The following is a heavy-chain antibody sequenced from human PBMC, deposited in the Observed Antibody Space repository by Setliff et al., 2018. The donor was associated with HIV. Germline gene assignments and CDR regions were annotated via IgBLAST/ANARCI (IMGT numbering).Heavy chain of an antibody. CDR3: ARDYFYYYYYYMDV. CDR1: GFTFSSYW. J-gene: IGHJ6*03. V-gene: IGHV3-7*01. CDR2: INQDGSEK. D-gene: IGHD1-26*01. Sequence: PGGSLRLSCAASGFTFSSYWMSWVRQAPGKGLEWVANINQDGSEKYYVDSVKGRFTISRDSAKNSLYLQMNSLRAEDTAVYYCARDYFYYYYYYMDVWGRGTTVTVSS.